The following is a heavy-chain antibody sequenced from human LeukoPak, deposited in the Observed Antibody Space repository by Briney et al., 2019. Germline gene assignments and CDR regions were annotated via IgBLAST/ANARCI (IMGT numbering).Heavy chain of an antibody. V-gene: IGHV4-39*07. J-gene: IGHJ5*02. CDR1: GGSISSSSYY. CDR2: IYYSGST. D-gene: IGHD3-10*01. CDR3: ARARGSGTALTWFDP. Sequence: SSETLSLACTVSGGSISSSSYYWGWIRQPPGKGLEWIGSIYYSGSTNYNPSLKSRVTISVDTSKNQFSLKLSSVTAADTAVYYCARARGSGTALTWFDPWGQGTLVTVSS.